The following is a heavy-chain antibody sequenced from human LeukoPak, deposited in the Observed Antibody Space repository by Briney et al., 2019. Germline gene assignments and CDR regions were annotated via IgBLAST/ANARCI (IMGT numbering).Heavy chain of an antibody. CDR3: ATDCSSTSCYAGTFWEPENWFDP. CDR1: GYTFTSYA. D-gene: IGHD2-2*01. J-gene: IGHJ5*02. V-gene: IGHV1-3*01. CDR2: INAGNGNT. Sequence: ASVKVSCKASGYTFTSYAMHWVRQAPGQRLEWMGWINAGNGNTKYSQKFQGRVTITRDTSASTAYMELSSLRSEDTAVYYCATDCSSTSCYAGTFWEPENWFDPWGQGTLVTVSS.